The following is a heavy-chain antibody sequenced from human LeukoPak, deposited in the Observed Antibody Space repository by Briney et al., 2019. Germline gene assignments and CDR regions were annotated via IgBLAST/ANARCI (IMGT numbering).Heavy chain of an antibody. CDR3: SRENGAFSPFGY. Sequence: PSETLSLTCGVSGGSITTTNWWSWVRQPPGQGLERIGEIHLSSRTNYNPSLNSRVTLALDTSKNHLSLSLTSVTAADTAVYYCSRENGAFSPFGYWGQGTLVTVPS. CDR1: GGSITTTNW. J-gene: IGHJ4*02. V-gene: IGHV4-4*02. D-gene: IGHD2-8*01. CDR2: IHLSSRT.